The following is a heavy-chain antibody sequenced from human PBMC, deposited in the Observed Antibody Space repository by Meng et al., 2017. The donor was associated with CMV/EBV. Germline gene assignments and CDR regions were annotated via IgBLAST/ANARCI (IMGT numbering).Heavy chain of an antibody. CDR3: AKDLYGYSSSWLGVYYYYGMDV. Sequence: GGSLRLSCAASGFTFDDYAMHWVRQAPGKGLEWVSGISWNSGSIGYADSVKGRFTISRDNAKNSLYLQMNSLRAEDTALYYCAKDLYGYSSSWLGVYYYYGMDVWGQGTTVTVSS. CDR2: ISWNSGSI. CDR1: GFTFDDYA. V-gene: IGHV3-9*01. D-gene: IGHD6-13*01. J-gene: IGHJ6*02.